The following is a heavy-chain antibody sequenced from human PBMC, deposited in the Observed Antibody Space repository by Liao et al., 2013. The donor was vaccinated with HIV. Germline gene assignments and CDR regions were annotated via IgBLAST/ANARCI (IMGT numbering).Heavy chain of an antibody. V-gene: IGHV4-34*01. CDR2: IDHSGTS. CDR3: ARGTYDRLRVQVRKRFDP. CDR1: GGPLSGHY. Sequence: QVQLQQWGAGLLKPSETLSLTCAVFGGPLSGHYWTWIRQSPGKGLEWVGDIDHSGTSNHNASLKSRITISIDMSKNQISLNLTSVTAADAAVYYCARGTYDRLRVQVRKRFDPWGQGTLVTVSS. J-gene: IGHJ5*02. D-gene: IGHD1-14*01.